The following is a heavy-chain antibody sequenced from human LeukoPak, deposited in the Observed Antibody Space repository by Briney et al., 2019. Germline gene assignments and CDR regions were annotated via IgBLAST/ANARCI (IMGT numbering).Heavy chain of an antibody. CDR3: ARDTAIATDY. Sequence: GGSLRLSCAASGFTFSSHWMHWVRQVPGKGLVWVSRINKDGSNTFYADSVKGRFTISRDNAKNSLYLQMNSLRAEDTAVYYCARDTAIATDYWGQGTLVTVSS. V-gene: IGHV3-74*01. CDR1: GFTFSSHW. D-gene: IGHD5-18*01. J-gene: IGHJ4*02. CDR2: INKDGSNT.